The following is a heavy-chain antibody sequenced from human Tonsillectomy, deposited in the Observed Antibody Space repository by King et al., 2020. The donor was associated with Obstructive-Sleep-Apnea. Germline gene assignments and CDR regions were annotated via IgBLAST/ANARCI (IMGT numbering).Heavy chain of an antibody. Sequence: VQLVESGGGLVQPGGSLRLSCAASGFTVSSNYMNWVRQAPGKGLEWVSVIYSGGSTYYADSVKGRVTISRDNSKNTLYLQMNSLRAEDTAVYYCAREGYSSSWYRGSWFDPWGQGTLVTVS. CDR1: GFTVSSNY. CDR3: AREGYSSSWYRGSWFDP. J-gene: IGHJ5*02. V-gene: IGHV3-66*01. CDR2: IYSGGST. D-gene: IGHD6-13*01.